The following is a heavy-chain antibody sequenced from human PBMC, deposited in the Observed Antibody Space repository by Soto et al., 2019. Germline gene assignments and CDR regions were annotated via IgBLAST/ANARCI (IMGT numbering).Heavy chain of an antibody. CDR1: GGSISSYY. CDR3: ARERRDLDWLLVFDY. CDR2: IYISGST. D-gene: IGHD3-9*01. V-gene: IGHV4-4*07. J-gene: IGHJ4*02. Sequence: SETLSLTCTVSGGSISSYYWSWIRQPAGKGLEWIGRIYISGSTNYNPSIKSRVTLSVATSKNHFAMELSAVPAVDTAVYYCARERRDLDWLLVFDYWRQGAVVTVSS.